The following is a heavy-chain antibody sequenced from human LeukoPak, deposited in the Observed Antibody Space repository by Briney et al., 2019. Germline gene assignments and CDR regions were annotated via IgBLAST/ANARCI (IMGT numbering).Heavy chain of an antibody. CDR2: INPSGGST. Sequence: GASVKVSCKASGGTFSSYAISWVRQAPGQGLEWMGIINPSGGSTSYSQKFQGRVTMTRDMSTSTVYMELSSLRSEDTAVYYCARGGYGDYLSFDSWGQGTLVTVSS. J-gene: IGHJ4*02. CDR3: ARGGYGDYLSFDS. CDR1: GGTFSSYA. D-gene: IGHD4-17*01. V-gene: IGHV1-46*01.